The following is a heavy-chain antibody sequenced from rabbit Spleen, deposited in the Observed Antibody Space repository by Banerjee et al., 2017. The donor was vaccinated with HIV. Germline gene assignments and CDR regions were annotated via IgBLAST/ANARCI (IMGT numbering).Heavy chain of an antibody. D-gene: IGHD2-1*01. CDR2: IHAGSSAST. CDR1: GFSFSSNYY. V-gene: IGHV1S40*01. Sequence: QSLEESGGDLVKPGASLTLTCTASGFSFSSNYYMCWVRQAPGKGLEWIACIHAGSSASTVYASWAGGRFTISKSSSTTVTLQMTSLTAADTATYFCARGSATMTMVITGYYLNLWGQGTLVTVS. J-gene: IGHJ4*01. CDR3: ARGSATMTMVITGYYLNL.